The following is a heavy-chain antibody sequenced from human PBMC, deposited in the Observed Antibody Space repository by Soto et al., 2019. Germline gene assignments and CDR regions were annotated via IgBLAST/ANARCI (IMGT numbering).Heavy chain of an antibody. Sequence: PGGSLRLSCAASGFTFSSYGMHWVRQAPGKGLEWVAVIWYDGSNKYYADSVKGRFTISRDNSKNTLYLQMNSLRAEDTAVYYCARTLLRSYNWFDPWGQGTLVTVSS. D-gene: IGHD1-26*01. V-gene: IGHV3-33*01. J-gene: IGHJ5*02. CDR2: IWYDGSNK. CDR1: GFTFSSYG. CDR3: ARTLLRSYNWFDP.